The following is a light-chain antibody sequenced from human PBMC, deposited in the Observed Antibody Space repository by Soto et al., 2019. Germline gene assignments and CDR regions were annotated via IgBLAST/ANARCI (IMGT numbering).Light chain of an antibody. CDR1: QSVSSSY. V-gene: IGKV3-20*01. Sequence: EIVLTQSPGTLSLSPGERATLSCRASQSVSSSYLAWYQQKPGQAPRLLIYGASSRATGIPGRFSGSGSGKDFTLTISRLEPEDFAVYYCQQYGSSPPMYTFGQGTTLEIK. J-gene: IGKJ2*01. CDR3: QQYGSSPPMYT. CDR2: GAS.